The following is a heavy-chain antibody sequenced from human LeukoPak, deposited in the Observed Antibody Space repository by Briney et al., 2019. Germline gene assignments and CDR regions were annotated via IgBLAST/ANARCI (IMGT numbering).Heavy chain of an antibody. J-gene: IGHJ4*02. CDR1: GFTFSDYY. D-gene: IGHD4-23*01. V-gene: IGHV3-11*01. CDR2: ISSSGSTI. Sequence: PGGPLRLSCAASGFTFSDYYMSWILQAPGKGLEWVSYISSSGSTIYYADSVKGRFTISRDNAKNSLYLQMNSLRAEDTAVYYCAREDDYGGNELDYWGQGTLVTVSS. CDR3: AREDDYGGNELDY.